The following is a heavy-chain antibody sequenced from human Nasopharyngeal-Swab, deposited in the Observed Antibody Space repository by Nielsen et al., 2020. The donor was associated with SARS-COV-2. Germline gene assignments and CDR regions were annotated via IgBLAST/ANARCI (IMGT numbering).Heavy chain of an antibody. J-gene: IGHJ5*02. CDR3: ARGGKGYWFDP. V-gene: IGHV4-59*08. CDR2: IYYSGST. Sequence: SETLSLTCTVSGGSISSYYWSWIRQPPGKGLEWIGYIYYSGSTNYNPSLKSRVTISVDMSKNQFSLKLSSVTAADTAVYYCARGGKGYWFDPWGQGTLVTVSS. D-gene: IGHD4-23*01. CDR1: GGSISSYY.